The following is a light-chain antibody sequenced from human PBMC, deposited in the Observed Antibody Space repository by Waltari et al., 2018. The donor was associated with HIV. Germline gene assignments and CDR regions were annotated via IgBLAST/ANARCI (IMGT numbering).Light chain of an antibody. J-gene: IGKJ3*01. CDR3: QQSYSTPRFT. CDR1: QSISSY. Sequence: DIKMTQSPSSLSESVGDRVTITCRASQSISSYLNWYQQKPGKAPKLLIYAASSLQSGVPSRFSGSGSGTDFTLTISSLQPEDFATYYCQQSYSTPRFTFGPGTKVDIK. V-gene: IGKV1-39*01. CDR2: AAS.